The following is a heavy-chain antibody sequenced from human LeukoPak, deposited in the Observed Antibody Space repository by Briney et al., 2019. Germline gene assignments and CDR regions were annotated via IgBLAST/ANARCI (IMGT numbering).Heavy chain of an antibody. CDR1: GITLSNYG. J-gene: IGHJ4*02. CDR3: AKRGVVIRVILVGFHKEAYYFDS. Sequence: GGSLRLSCAVSGITLSNYGMSWVRQAPGKGLEWVAGISGSGGSTNYADSVKGRFTISRDNPKNTLYLQMIILRAEDTAVYFCAKRGVVIRVILVGFHKEAYYFDSWGQGALVTVSS. CDR2: ISGSGGST. V-gene: IGHV3-23*01. D-gene: IGHD3-22*01.